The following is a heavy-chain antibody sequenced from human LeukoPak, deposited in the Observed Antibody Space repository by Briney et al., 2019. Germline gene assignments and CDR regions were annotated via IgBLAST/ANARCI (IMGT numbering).Heavy chain of an antibody. CDR3: AGGPQLGVPSVINAFGF. Sequence: KPGGSLRLSCETSGFTFRNFGIHWVRQSPGKGLEWVSSINSNSDHIYYAKSVKGRFTISRDNTKNSLYLQMNSLRVDDTAQFFCAGGPQLGVPSVINAFGFWGQGTMVTVSS. J-gene: IGHJ3*01. V-gene: IGHV3-21*01. CDR2: INSNSDHI. CDR1: GFTFRNFG. D-gene: IGHD2-21*01.